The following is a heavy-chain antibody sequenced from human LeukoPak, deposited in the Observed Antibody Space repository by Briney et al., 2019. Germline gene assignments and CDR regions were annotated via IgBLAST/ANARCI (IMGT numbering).Heavy chain of an antibody. CDR2: ISYDGSNK. V-gene: IGHV3-30*03. CDR1: GFTFSSYG. J-gene: IGHJ4*02. CDR3: TTDDYYGNNGYYYVGFAY. Sequence: PGRSLRLSCAASGFTFSSYGMHWVRQAPGKGLEWVAVISYDGSNKYYADSVKGRFTISRDDSKNTLYLEMNSLKIEDTAVYYCTTDDYYGNNGYYYVGFAYWGQGTLVTVSS. D-gene: IGHD3-22*01.